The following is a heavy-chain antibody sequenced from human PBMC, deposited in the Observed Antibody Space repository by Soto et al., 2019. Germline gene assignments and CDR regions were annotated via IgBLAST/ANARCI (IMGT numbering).Heavy chain of an antibody. CDR3: ARGYCSGGSCYNYFDY. CDR1: GYSFSSCW. Sequence: EESLQISFEASGYSFSSCWIGWVRQMPGKGLEWMGIIYPGDSDTRYSPSFQGQVTISADKSKNTLYLQMGSLRAEDMAVYYCARGYCSGGSCYNYFDYWGQGTLVTVSS. D-gene: IGHD2-15*01. V-gene: IGHV5-51*01. CDR2: IYPGDSDT. J-gene: IGHJ4*02.